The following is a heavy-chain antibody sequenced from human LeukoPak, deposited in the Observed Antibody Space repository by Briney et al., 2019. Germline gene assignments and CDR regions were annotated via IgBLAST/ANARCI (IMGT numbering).Heavy chain of an antibody. Sequence: GGSLRLSCAASGFTFSSYAMHWVRQAPGKGLEWVAVISYDGSNKYYADSVKGRFTISRDNSKNTLYLQMNSLRAEDTAVYYCARAADIVVVGYFDYWGQGTLVTVSS. CDR1: GFTFSSYA. CDR3: ARAADIVVVGYFDY. CDR2: ISYDGSNK. J-gene: IGHJ4*02. D-gene: IGHD2-15*01. V-gene: IGHV3-30-3*01.